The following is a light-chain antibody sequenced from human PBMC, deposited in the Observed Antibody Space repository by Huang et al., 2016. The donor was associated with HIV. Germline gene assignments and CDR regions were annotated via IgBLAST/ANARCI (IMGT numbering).Light chain of an antibody. V-gene: IGKV1-39*01. J-gene: IGKJ1*01. CDR1: QSVGKP. Sequence: DIQMTQSPSSLSASVGDRVTITCRTRQSVGKPLNWYQQKQGKAPELLIYASRLQAWVSSRFSGSGSGTDFTLIISSLQPEDFASYYCQQSYISPWTCGQGTKVDLK. CDR2: AS. CDR3: QQSYISPWT.